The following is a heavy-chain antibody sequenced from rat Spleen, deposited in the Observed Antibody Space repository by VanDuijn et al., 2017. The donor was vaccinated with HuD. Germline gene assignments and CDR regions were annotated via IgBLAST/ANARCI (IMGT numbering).Heavy chain of an antibody. CDR3: ARVDGYYRTMDA. Sequence: EVQLVESGGGLVQPGRSLKLSCAASGFTFSNYGLAWVRQAPKKGLEWVAYISYDGGGTYYRDSVKGRFTISRDNTKSSLYLQMDSLRSEDTATYYCARVDGYYRTMDAWGQGVSVTVSS. V-gene: IGHV5-20*01. D-gene: IGHD1-12*03. CDR2: ISYDGGGT. CDR1: GFTFSNYG. J-gene: IGHJ4*01.